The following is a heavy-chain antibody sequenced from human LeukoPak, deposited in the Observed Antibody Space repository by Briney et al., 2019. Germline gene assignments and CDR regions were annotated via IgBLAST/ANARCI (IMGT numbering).Heavy chain of an antibody. CDR3: ERVVDHYYGSGSYPLYSYYYGMDV. Sequence: KPSETLSLTCAVYGGSFSGYYWSWIRQPPGKGLEWVGEINHSRGTNYNPSLKSRVTISVDTSKNQVSLKLISVTAADTAVYYCERVVDHYYGSGSYPLYSYYYGMDVWGQGTTVTVSS. D-gene: IGHD3-10*01. V-gene: IGHV4-34*01. CDR2: INHSRGT. CDR1: GGSFSGYY. J-gene: IGHJ6*02.